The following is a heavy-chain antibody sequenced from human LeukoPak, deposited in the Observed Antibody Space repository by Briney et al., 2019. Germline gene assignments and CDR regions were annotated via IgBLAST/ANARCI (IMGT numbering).Heavy chain of an antibody. J-gene: IGHJ4*02. V-gene: IGHV1-24*01. CDR3: ATATYYYDSSGYYYG. CDR2: FDPEDGET. CDR1: GYTLTELS. D-gene: IGHD3-22*01. Sequence: ASVKVSCKVSGYTLTELSMHWVRQAPGKGLEWMGGFDPEDGETIYAQKFQGRVTMTEDTSTDTAYMELSSLRSEDTAVYYCATATYYYDSSGYYYGWGQGTLVTVSS.